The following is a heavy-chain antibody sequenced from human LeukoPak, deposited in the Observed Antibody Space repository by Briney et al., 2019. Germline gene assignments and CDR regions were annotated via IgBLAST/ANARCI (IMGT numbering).Heavy chain of an antibody. V-gene: IGHV4-30-2*01. J-gene: IGHJ5*02. CDR3: ARLQYCSGTSCYWFDP. D-gene: IGHD2-2*01. CDR1: GGSISSGLYS. Sequence: SETLSLTCDVSGGSISSGLYSWSWIRQPLGKGLEWIGYIYHTGSTYYNPSLKSRVTISVDTSKNQFSLRLSPVTAADTAVYYCARLQYCSGTSCYWFDPWGQGTLVTVSS. CDR2: IYHTGST.